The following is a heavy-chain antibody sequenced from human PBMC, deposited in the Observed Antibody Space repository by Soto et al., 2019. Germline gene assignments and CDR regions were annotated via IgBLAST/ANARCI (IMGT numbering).Heavy chain of an antibody. V-gene: IGHV4-30-2*01. CDR3: ARGMTTVTTLDY. CDR2: IYHSGST. CDR1: GGSISSGGYS. Sequence: SETLSLTCAVSGGSISSGGYSWYWIRQPPGKGLEWIGYIYHSGSTYYNPSLKSRVTISVDRSKNQFSLKLSSVTAADTAVYYCARGMTTVTTLDYWGQGTLVTVSS. D-gene: IGHD4-17*01. J-gene: IGHJ4*02.